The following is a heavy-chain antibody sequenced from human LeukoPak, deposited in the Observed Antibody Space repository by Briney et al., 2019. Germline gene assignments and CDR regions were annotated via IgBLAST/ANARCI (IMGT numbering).Heavy chain of an antibody. CDR2: MWDDGTNE. CDR3: AREASLGGNQYPY. Sequence: QPGTSLRLSCTASGFNFGIYGMHWVRQAPGKGLEWVAVMWDDGTNEYYVESVKGRFTISRDNGKRTLYLQMNSLRVEDTAVYYCAREASLGGNQYPYWGQGTLVTVSS. J-gene: IGHJ4*02. CDR1: GFNFGIYG. V-gene: IGHV3-33*01. D-gene: IGHD1-26*01.